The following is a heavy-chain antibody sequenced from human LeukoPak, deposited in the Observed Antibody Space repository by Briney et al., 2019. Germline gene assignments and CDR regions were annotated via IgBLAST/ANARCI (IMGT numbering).Heavy chain of an antibody. V-gene: IGHV1-8*01. CDR1: GYTFTNYD. CDR3: ARGPVSTHGMDV. J-gene: IGHJ6*02. D-gene: IGHD6-13*01. Sequence: ASVKIACKASGYTFTNYDINWVRQATGQGLEWMGWRNPNSGRTGFAQKFQGRLTMTADTSISTAYMELSSLTSDDTAVYYCARGPVSTHGMDVWGQGTTVTVSS. CDR2: RNPNSGRT.